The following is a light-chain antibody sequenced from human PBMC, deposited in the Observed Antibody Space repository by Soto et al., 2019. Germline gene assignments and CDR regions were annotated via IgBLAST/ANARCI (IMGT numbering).Light chain of an antibody. CDR1: QSISGW. CDR3: QQLNSYRLT. CDR2: DAS. J-gene: IGKJ4*01. Sequence: DIQMTQSPSTLSASVGDRVTITCRASQSISGWLAWYQQKPGKAPKLLMYDASSLQSGAPSRFSGSGSGTEFTLTISSLQPDDFATYYCQQLNSYRLTFGGGTKVDIK. V-gene: IGKV1-5*01.